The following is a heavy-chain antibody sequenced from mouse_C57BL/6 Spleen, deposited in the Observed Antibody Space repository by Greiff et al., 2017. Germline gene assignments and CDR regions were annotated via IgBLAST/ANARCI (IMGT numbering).Heavy chain of an antibody. CDR3: ARELGRRYFDY. V-gene: IGHV1-53*01. J-gene: IGHJ2*01. CDR1: GYTFTSYW. D-gene: IGHD4-1*01. Sequence: QVQLQQPGTELVKPGASVKLSCKASGYTFTSYWMHWVKQRPGQGLEWIGNINPSNGGTNYNEKFKSKATRTVDKSSSTAYMQLSSLTSEDSAVYDCARELGRRYFDYWGQGTTLTVSS. CDR2: INPSNGGT.